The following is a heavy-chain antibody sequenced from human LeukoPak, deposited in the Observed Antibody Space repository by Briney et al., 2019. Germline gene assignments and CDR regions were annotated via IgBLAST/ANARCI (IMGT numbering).Heavy chain of an antibody. CDR1: GFTVSSYA. V-gene: IGHV3-13*01. Sequence: PGGSLRHSCAASGFTVSSYAMHWVRQPIGKGLEWVSALGIAGDTFYPGSVKGRFTISRENAKNSLYLQMNSLRAEDTAMYYCARQKQSHGNFDYWGQGTLVTVSS. D-gene: IGHD1-26*01. CDR3: ARQKQSHGNFDY. J-gene: IGHJ4*02. CDR2: LGIAGDT.